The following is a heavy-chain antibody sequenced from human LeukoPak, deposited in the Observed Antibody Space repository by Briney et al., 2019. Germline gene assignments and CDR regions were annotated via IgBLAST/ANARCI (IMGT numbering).Heavy chain of an antibody. Sequence: SETLFLTCTVSGGSISSSSYYWGWIRXXXXXGXEWIGSIYYSGSTYYNPSLKSRVTISVDTSKNQFSLKLSSVTAADTAVYYCARRGTDPDWYFDLWGRGTLVTVSS. J-gene: IGHJ2*01. CDR3: ARRGTDPDWYFDL. CDR1: GGSISSSSYY. V-gene: IGHV4-39*01. D-gene: IGHD1-1*01. CDR2: IYYSGST.